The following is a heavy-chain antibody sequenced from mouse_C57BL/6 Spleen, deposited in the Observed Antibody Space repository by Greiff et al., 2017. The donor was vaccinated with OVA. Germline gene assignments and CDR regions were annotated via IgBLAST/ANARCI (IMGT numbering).Heavy chain of an antibody. CDR1: GYSFTGYY. D-gene: IGHD1-1*01. CDR3: ARRWDYYGSSYNY. Sequence: EVQLQQSGPELVKPGASVKISCKASGYSFTGYYMNWVKQSPEKSLEWIGEINPSTGGTTYNQKFKAKATLTVDKSSSTAYMQLKSLTSEDSAVYYCARRWDYYGSSYNYWGQGTTLTVSA. CDR2: INPSTGGT. V-gene: IGHV1-42*01. J-gene: IGHJ2*01.